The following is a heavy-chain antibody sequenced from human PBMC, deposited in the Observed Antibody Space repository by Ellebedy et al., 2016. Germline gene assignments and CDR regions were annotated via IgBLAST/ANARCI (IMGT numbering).Heavy chain of an antibody. CDR2: ISGSAGRT. CDR1: GFTFSSYA. Sequence: GESLKISCAASGFTFSSYAMSWVRQAPGKGLEWVSAISGSAGRTDYADSVKGRFTNTRDNSKTTLYLQMSSLRAEDTAVYCARDMYFSNSGSVEHWGQGTLVTVSS. D-gene: IGHD4-11*01. V-gene: IGHV3-23*01. CDR3: ARDMYFSNSGSVEH. J-gene: IGHJ4*02.